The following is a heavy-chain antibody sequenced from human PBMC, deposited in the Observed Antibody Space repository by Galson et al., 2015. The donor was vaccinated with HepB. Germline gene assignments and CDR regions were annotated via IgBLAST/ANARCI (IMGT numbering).Heavy chain of an antibody. D-gene: IGHD4/OR15-4a*01. V-gene: IGHV4-59*01. CDR1: GGSIGSYY. J-gene: IGHJ6*02. CDR3: GRFAVSGASVYGMDV. CDR2: IPYSAVT. Sequence: SETLSLTCTVSGGSIGSYYWSWIRQPPGKGLEWLASIPYSAVTYYSPSLKGRVTISVNTSKTQLSLKLNSVTAADTAVFDCGRFAVSGASVYGMDVWGQGTAVTVSS.